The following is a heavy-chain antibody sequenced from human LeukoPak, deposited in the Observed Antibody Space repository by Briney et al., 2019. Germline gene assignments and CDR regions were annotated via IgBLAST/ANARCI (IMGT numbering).Heavy chain of an antibody. D-gene: IGHD2-2*01. J-gene: IGHJ4*02. CDR1: GGSINNDPFY. CDR2: IYYSGTT. V-gene: IGHV4-39*07. Sequence: PSETLSLTCTVSGGSINNDPFYWGWIRQPPGKGLEWIGSIYYSGTTYYNPSLKSRVTISVDTSKNQFSLKLSSVTAADTAVYYCATRKGYCSSTSCYRSPLGYWGQGTLVTVSS. CDR3: ATRKGYCSSTSCYRSPLGY.